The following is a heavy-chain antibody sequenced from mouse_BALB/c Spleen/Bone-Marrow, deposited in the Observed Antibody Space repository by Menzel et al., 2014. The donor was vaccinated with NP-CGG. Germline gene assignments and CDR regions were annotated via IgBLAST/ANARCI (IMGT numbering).Heavy chain of an antibody. CDR3: ARQYGNYFNY. D-gene: IGHD2-10*02. CDR2: IYPGDGDT. Sequence: QVQLQQSGAELVRPGSSVKISCKASGYAFSSYWMNWVKQRPGQGLEWIGQIYPGDGDTNYNGKFKGKATLTADKSSSTAYIQLSSLTSEDSAVYFCARQYGNYFNYWAQGTTLTVSS. CDR1: GYAFSSYW. V-gene: IGHV1-80*01. J-gene: IGHJ2*01.